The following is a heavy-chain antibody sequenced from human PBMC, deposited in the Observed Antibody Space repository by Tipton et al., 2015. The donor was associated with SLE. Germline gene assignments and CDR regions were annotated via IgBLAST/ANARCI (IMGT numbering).Heavy chain of an antibody. J-gene: IGHJ5*02. CDR3: AKTTVTVWFDP. V-gene: IGHV4-39*07. D-gene: IGHD4-17*01. CDR2: INHSGST. CDR1: GDSISSGGYY. Sequence: LRLSCTVSGDSISSGGYYWSWIRQPPGKGLEWIGEINHSGSTNYNPSLKSRVTISVDTSKNQFSLKLSSVTAADTAVYYCAKTTVTVWFDPWGQGTLVTVSS.